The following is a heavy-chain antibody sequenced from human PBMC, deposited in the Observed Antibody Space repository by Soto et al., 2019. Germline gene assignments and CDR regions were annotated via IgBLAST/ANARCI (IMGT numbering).Heavy chain of an antibody. D-gene: IGHD3-10*01. CDR1: GFTFSSYA. CDR2: ISGSGGST. J-gene: IGHJ4*02. CDR3: ANYRITWFGESGVSGY. V-gene: IGHV3-23*01. Sequence: GGSLRLSCAASGFTFSSYAMSWVRQAPGKGLEWVSAISGSGGSTYYADSVKGRFTISRDNSKNTLYLQMNSLRAEDTAVYYCANYRITWFGESGVSGYWGQGTLVTVSS.